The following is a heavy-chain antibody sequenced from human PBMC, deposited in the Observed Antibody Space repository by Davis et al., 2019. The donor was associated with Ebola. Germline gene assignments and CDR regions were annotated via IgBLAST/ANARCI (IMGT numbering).Heavy chain of an antibody. CDR1: GFTFSSYS. D-gene: IGHD6-19*01. V-gene: IGHV3-48*01. CDR3: AKDKHSSGWPSPFDY. Sequence: GESLKISCAASGFTFSSYSMNWVRQAPGKGLEWVSYISSSSSTIHYADSVRGRFTISRDNAKNSLYLQMNSLRAEDTAVYYCAKDKHSSGWPSPFDYWGQGTLVTVSS. CDR2: ISSSSSTI. J-gene: IGHJ4*02.